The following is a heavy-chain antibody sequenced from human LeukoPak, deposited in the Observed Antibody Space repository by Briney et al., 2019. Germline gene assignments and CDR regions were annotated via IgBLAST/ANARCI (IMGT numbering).Heavy chain of an antibody. CDR3: AGDGSLIWFGEFPVDY. J-gene: IGHJ4*02. V-gene: IGHV3-30-3*01. D-gene: IGHD3-10*01. CDR2: ISYDGSNK. Sequence: PGGSLRLSCAASGFTFSSYAMHWVRQAPGKGLEWVAVISYDGSNKYYADSVKGRFTISRDNSKNTLYLQMNSLRAEDTAVYYCAGDGSLIWFGEFPVDYWGQGTLVTVSS. CDR1: GFTFSSYA.